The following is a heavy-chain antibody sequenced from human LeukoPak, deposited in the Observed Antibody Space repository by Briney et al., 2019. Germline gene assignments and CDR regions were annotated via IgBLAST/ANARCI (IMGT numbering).Heavy chain of an antibody. D-gene: IGHD3-10*01. CDR2: INSDGSST. CDR3: VGAYYYGSGSYPGDC. V-gene: IGHV3-74*01. J-gene: IGHJ4*02. CDR1: GFTFSSYW. Sequence: PGGSLRLSCAASGFTFSSYWMHWVRQAPGKGLVWVSRINSDGSSTTYADSVKGRFTISRDNAKNTLYLQMNSLRAEDTAVYYCVGAYYYGSGSYPGDCWGQGTLVTVSS.